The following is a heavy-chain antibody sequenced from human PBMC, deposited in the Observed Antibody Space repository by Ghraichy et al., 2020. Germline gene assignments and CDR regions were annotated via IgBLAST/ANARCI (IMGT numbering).Heavy chain of an antibody. CDR3: ARDPRGVAATWGFDY. CDR2: IYYSGST. J-gene: IGHJ4*02. D-gene: IGHD2-15*01. Sequence: SQTLSLTCTVSGGSISSGGYYWSWIRQHPGKGLEWIGYIYYSGSTYYNPSLKSRVTISVDTSKNQFSLKLTSVTDADTAVYYCARDPRGVAATWGFDYWGQGTLVTVSS. V-gene: IGHV4-31*03. CDR1: GGSISSGGYY.